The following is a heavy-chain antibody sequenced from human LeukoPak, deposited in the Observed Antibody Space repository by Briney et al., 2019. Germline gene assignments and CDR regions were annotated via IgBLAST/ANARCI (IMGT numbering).Heavy chain of an antibody. CDR2: IYYSGST. Sequence: SETLSLTCTVSGGSISSYYWSWIRQPPGKGLEWIGYIYYSGSTNYNPSLKSRVTISVDTSKNQFSLKLNSVTAADTAVYYCASTGLDYYDRGVYFDYWGQGTLVTVSS. D-gene: IGHD3-22*01. CDR3: ASTGLDYYDRGVYFDY. CDR1: GGSISSYY. V-gene: IGHV4-59*01. J-gene: IGHJ4*02.